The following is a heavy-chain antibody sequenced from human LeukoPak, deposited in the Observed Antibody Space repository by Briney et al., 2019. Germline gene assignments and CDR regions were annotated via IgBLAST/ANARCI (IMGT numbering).Heavy chain of an antibody. V-gene: IGHV3-48*03. CDR1: GFTFSSYE. CDR2: ISSSGSTI. J-gene: IGHJ6*04. Sequence: GGSLRLSCAASGFTFSSYEMNWVRQAPGKGLEWVSYISSSGSTIYYADSVKGRFTISRDNAKNSLYLQMNSLRAEDTAVYYCARDSKLDIVATSTYYYYGMGVWGKGTTVTVSS. CDR3: ARDSKLDIVATSTYYYYGMGV. D-gene: IGHD5-12*01.